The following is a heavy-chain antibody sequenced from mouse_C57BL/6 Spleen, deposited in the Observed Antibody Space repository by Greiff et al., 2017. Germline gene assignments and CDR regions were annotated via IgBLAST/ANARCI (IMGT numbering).Heavy chain of an antibody. CDR3: ARDLRYGSSYFDY. V-gene: IGHV1-50*01. Sequence: QVQLQQSGAELVKPGASVKLSCKASGYTFTSYWMQWVKQRPGQGLEWIGEIDPSDSYTNYNQKFKGKATLTVDTSSSTAYMQLSSLTSEDSAVYYCARDLRYGSSYFDYWGQGTTLTVSS. J-gene: IGHJ2*01. CDR2: IDPSDSYT. D-gene: IGHD1-1*01. CDR1: GYTFTSYW.